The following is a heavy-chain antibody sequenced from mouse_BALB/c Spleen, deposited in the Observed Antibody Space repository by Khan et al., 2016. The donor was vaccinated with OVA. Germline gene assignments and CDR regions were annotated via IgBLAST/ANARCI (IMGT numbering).Heavy chain of an antibody. J-gene: IGHJ3*01. D-gene: IGHD2-2*01. V-gene: IGHV1S137*01. Sequence: VQLQESGAELVRPGVSVRISCKGSGYTFTDYTVHWVKQSHAKSLEWIGVISTYYGDATYNQKFKGKATMTVDRSSSTAYMELARLTSEDFAIXYCTRGGGYDRFAYWGQGTLVTVSA. CDR2: ISTYYGDA. CDR3: TRGGGYDRFAY. CDR1: GYTFTDYT.